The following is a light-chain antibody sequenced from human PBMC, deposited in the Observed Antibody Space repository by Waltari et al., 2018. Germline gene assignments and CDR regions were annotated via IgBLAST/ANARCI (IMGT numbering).Light chain of an antibody. CDR3: SSYAGSKDWV. CDR1: SSDVGYYDY. Sequence: SALTQPPSASGSPGPSVTISCTGTSSDVGYYDYVSWYQHHPGKAPRLVIYEVSKRPAGVPDRFSGSKSGDTASLTVSGLQAEDEADYYCSSYAGSKDWVFGGGTKLTVL. V-gene: IGLV2-8*01. CDR2: EVS. J-gene: IGLJ3*02.